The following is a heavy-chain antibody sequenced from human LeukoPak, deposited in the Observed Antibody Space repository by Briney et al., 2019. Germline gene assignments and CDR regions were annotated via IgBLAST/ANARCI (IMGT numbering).Heavy chain of an antibody. CDR2: ISAYNGNT. CDR1: GYRFTSFG. D-gene: IGHD4-11*01. Sequence: ASVKVSCKASGYRFTSFGISWVRQAPGQGLEWMGWISAYNGNTNYAQKFQGRVTMTTDTSTSTAYMELRSLRSDDTAVYYCAKLQSGYYGMDVWGQGTTVTASS. V-gene: IGHV1-18*01. J-gene: IGHJ6*02. CDR3: AKLQSGYYGMDV.